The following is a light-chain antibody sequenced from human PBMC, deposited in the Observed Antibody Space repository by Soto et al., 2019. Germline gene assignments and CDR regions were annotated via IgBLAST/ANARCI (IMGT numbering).Light chain of an antibody. CDR2: DVS. Sequence: QSALTQPRSVSGYPGQSVTISCSGTIDDVTAYYRVSWYQQTPGTAPKLMIYDVSNRPSGVPDRFSGSRSGNTASLTISGLQAEDEGDYYCSVYTRTSTYVFGTGTKVTVL. CDR1: IDDVTAYYR. CDR3: SVYTRTSTYV. J-gene: IGLJ1*01. V-gene: IGLV2-18*01.